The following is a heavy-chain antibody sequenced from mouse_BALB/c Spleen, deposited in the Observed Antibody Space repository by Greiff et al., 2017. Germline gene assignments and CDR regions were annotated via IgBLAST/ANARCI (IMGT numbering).Heavy chain of an antibody. CDR1: GFTFSDYY. V-gene: IGHV5-4*02. Sequence: EVKVVESGGGLVKPGGSLKLSCAASGFTFSDYYMYWVRQTPEKRLEWVATISDGGSYTYYPDSVKGRFTISRDNAKNNLYLQMSSLKSEDTAMYYCARRPPYGNDWYFDVWGAGTTVTVSS. CDR3: ARRPPYGNDWYFDV. D-gene: IGHD2-10*02. CDR2: ISDGGSYT. J-gene: IGHJ1*01.